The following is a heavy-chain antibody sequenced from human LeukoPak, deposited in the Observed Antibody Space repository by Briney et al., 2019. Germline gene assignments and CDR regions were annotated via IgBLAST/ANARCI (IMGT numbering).Heavy chain of an antibody. CDR3: ARGGSGWPNYFDY. CDR2: VYTSGGT. D-gene: IGHD6-19*01. J-gene: IGHJ4*02. V-gene: IGHV4-4*07. CDR1: GGSLRTYY. Sequence: SETLDLTCSVSGGSLRTYYWSWIRQPAGKGLEWIGRVYTSGGTDYNPSLKSRVTMSVDTSRNQFSLKLSSVTAADTAVYYCARGGSGWPNYFDYWAREPWSPSPQ.